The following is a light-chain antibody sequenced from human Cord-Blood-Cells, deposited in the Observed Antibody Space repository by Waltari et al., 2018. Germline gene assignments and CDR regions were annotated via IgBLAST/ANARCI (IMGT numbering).Light chain of an antibody. CDR3: CSYAGSSPWV. CDR2: EGS. V-gene: IGLV2-23*01. Sequence: QSALTQPASVSGSPGQSITISCTGTSSDVGGYNLVSWYQQHPGKAPKLMIYEGSKRPSRVSNRFSGSKSGNTASLTISGLQAEDEADYYCCSYAGSSPWVFGGGTKLTVL. CDR1: SSDVGGYNL. J-gene: IGLJ3*02.